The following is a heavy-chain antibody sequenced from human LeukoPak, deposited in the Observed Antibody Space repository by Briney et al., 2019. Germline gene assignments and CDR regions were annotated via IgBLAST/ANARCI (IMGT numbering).Heavy chain of an antibody. CDR2: ISGSGGGT. CDR3: AKGHNYDFWSGYYWFVY. J-gene: IGHJ4*02. V-gene: IGHV3-23*01. CDR1: GFTFSSYG. Sequence: GGSLRLSCAASGFTFSSYGMSWVRQAPGKGLEWVSAISGSGGGTYYADSVKGRFTISRGNFKNTLYLQMNSLRAEDTAVYYCAKGHNYDFWSGYYWFVYWGQGTLVTVSS. D-gene: IGHD3-3*01.